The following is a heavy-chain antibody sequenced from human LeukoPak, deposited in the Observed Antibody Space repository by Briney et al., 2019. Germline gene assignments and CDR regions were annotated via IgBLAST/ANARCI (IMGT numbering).Heavy chain of an antibody. CDR2: ISSSSSTI. CDR1: GFTFSSYE. Sequence: TGGSLRLSCAASGFTFSSYEMNWLRQAPGKGLEWVSYISSSSSTIYYADSVKGRFTISRDNAKNSLYLQMNSLRAEDTAVYYCAREVVRRDYYMDVWGKGTTVTVSS. J-gene: IGHJ6*03. CDR3: AREVVRRDYYMDV. V-gene: IGHV3-48*01. D-gene: IGHD2-2*01.